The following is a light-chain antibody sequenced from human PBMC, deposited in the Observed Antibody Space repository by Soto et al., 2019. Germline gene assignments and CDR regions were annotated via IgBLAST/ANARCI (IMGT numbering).Light chain of an antibody. V-gene: IGLV1-40*01. J-gene: IGLJ3*02. CDR1: SSNIGAGYD. CDR2: GNT. CDR3: QSYDRTLSGSV. Sequence: QSVLTQPPSVSGAPGQRVTIFCTGNSSNIGAGYDVLWYQQLPGTAPKLLIYGNTNRHSGVPDRFSGSKSGTSASLAITGLQAEDEADYHCQSYDRTLSGSVFGGGTKLTVL.